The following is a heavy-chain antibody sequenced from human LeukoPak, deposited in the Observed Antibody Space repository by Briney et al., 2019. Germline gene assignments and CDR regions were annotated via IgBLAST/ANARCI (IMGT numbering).Heavy chain of an antibody. D-gene: IGHD3-10*01. CDR1: GGSISSGGYY. CDR2: IYYSGST. Sequence: SQTLSLTCTVSGGSISSGGYYWSWIRQHPGKGLEWIGYIYYSGSTYYNPSLKSRVTISVDTSKNQFSLKLSSGTAADTAVYYCARDRGYYGSGSHYIFDYWGQGTLVTVSS. J-gene: IGHJ4*02. V-gene: IGHV4-31*03. CDR3: ARDRGYYGSGSHYIFDY.